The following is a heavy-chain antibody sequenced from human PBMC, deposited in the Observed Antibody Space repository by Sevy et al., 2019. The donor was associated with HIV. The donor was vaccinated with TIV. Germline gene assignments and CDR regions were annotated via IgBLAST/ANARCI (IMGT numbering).Heavy chain of an antibody. V-gene: IGHV1-8*01. Sequence: ASVKVSCKASGYTFTSYDINWVRQATGQGLEWMAWMNPNSGNTGYAQKFQGRVTMTRNTSISTAYMELSSLSSEDTSVYYCARGIVVVTAHNWFDPWGQGTLVTVSS. CDR2: MNPNSGNT. J-gene: IGHJ5*02. D-gene: IGHD2-21*02. CDR1: GYTFTSYD. CDR3: ARGIVVVTAHNWFDP.